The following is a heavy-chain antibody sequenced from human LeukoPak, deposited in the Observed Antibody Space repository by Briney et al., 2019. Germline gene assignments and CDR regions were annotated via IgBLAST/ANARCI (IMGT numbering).Heavy chain of an antibody. J-gene: IGHJ3*02. Sequence: PGGSLRLSCAASGFIFSHYWVSWVRQAPGKGLEWVANIKPDGSQKDYVDSVKGRFTISRDNAKNSLYLQMDSLRAEDTAMYYCAREDMWAFDMWGQGTMVTVSS. CDR2: IKPDGSQK. CDR3: AREDMWAFDM. V-gene: IGHV3-7*01. CDR1: GFIFSHYW. D-gene: IGHD2-15*01.